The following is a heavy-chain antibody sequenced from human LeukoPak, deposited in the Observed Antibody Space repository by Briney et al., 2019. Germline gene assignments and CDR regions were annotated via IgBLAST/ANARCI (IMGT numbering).Heavy chain of an antibody. CDR2: INSDGSST. Sequence: GGSLRLSCAASGFTFSSYWMYWVRQAPGKGLVWVSGINSDGSSTNYADSVKGRFTISRDNAKNTLYLQMNSLRAGDTAVYYCAKIRYGGDSGLDYWGQGTLVTVSS. J-gene: IGHJ4*02. V-gene: IGHV3-74*01. CDR3: AKIRYGGDSGLDY. D-gene: IGHD2-21*01. CDR1: GFTFSSYW.